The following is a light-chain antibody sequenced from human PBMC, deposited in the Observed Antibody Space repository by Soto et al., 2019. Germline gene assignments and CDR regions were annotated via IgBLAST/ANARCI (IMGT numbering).Light chain of an antibody. J-gene: IGKJ5*01. CDR3: QQLTTWLLIT. Sequence: SPSTLSLSPKERATLSCRASQSVSSYLAWYQQRPGQAPRLLIYDASNRATGIPARFSGSGSGTDFTLTIDNLEPEDFALYYCQQLTTWLLITFGQGTRLEIK. CDR2: DAS. CDR1: QSVSSY. V-gene: IGKV3-11*01.